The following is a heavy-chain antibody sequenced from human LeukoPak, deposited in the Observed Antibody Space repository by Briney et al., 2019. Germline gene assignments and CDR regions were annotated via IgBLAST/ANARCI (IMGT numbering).Heavy chain of an antibody. CDR1: GGSFSGYY. Sequence: SSETLSLTCAVYGGSFSGYYWSWIRQPPGKGLEWIGEINHSGSTNYNPSLKSRVTISVDTSKNQFSLKLSSVTAADTAVYYCARRDCSGGSCYHGHQYYFDYWGQGTLVTVSS. CDR2: INHSGST. D-gene: IGHD2-15*01. CDR3: ARRDCSGGSCYHGHQYYFDY. V-gene: IGHV4-34*01. J-gene: IGHJ4*02.